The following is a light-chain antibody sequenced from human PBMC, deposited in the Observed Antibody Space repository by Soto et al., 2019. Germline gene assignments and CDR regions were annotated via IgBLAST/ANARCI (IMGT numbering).Light chain of an antibody. CDR2: GAS. J-gene: IGKJ1*01. CDR1: QSVSSNY. Sequence: EIVLTQSPGTLSLSPGERATLSCRASQSVSSNYLAWYQQKPGQTPSLLIYGASSRATGIPDRFSGSGSGTDFTLTISRLEPEDFAVYYCQQYGSSPRGFGQGTKVDI. CDR3: QQYGSSPRG. V-gene: IGKV3-20*01.